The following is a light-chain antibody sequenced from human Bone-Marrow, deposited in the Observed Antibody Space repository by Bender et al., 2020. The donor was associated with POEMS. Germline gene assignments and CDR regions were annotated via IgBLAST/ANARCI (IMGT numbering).Light chain of an antibody. Sequence: QSALTQPASVTGSPGQSITISCTGSSGDVGGYNYVSWYQQHPGKAPKLLIFDVTNRPSGISNRFSASTSGNTASLTISGLQAEDEADYYCSSYTRSTSAVVFGGVTKLTVL. CDR2: DVT. J-gene: IGLJ2*01. CDR3: SSYTRSTSAVV. CDR1: SGDVGGYNY. V-gene: IGLV2-14*03.